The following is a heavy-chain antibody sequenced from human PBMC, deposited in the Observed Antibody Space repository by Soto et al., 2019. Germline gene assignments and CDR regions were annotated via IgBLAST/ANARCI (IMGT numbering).Heavy chain of an antibody. CDR3: TRDPSSSWPRYCFDY. Sequence: GGSLRLSCTASGFTFGDYAMSWFRQAPGKGLEWVGFIRSKAYGGTTEYAASVKGRFTISRDDSKSIAYLQMNSLKTEDTAVYYCTRDPSSSWPRYCFDYWGQGTLVTVSS. CDR2: IRSKAYGGTT. D-gene: IGHD6-13*01. J-gene: IGHJ4*02. CDR1: GFTFGDYA. V-gene: IGHV3-49*03.